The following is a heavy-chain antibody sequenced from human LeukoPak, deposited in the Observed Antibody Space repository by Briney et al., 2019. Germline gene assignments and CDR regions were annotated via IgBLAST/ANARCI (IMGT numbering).Heavy chain of an antibody. V-gene: IGHV3-43*01. J-gene: IGHJ5*01. Sequence: GGSLRLSCLASGFKFQDYTIHWVLQAPGKGLEGVSLFSGNGKTTYYSDAVRGRFTISRDNSKNSVYLQMNNLRSEDTALYYCAKEGDTMFFDSLGQGTLVTVSS. CDR1: GFKFQDYT. CDR3: AKEGDTMFFDS. CDR2: FSGNGKTT. D-gene: IGHD3-3*01.